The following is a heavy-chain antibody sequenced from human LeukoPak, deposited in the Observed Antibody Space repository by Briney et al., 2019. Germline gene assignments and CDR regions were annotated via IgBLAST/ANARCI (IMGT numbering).Heavy chain of an antibody. V-gene: IGHV3-33*01. D-gene: IGHD4-17*01. CDR3: ARMGDYGDSRAWYFDL. J-gene: IGHJ2*01. Sequence: GGSLRLSCAASGFTFSSYGMHWVRQAPGKGLEWVAVIWYDGSNKYYADSVEGRFTTSRDNSKNTLYLQMNSLRAEDTAVYYCARMGDYGDSRAWYFDLWGRGTLVTVSS. CDR1: GFTFSSYG. CDR2: IWYDGSNK.